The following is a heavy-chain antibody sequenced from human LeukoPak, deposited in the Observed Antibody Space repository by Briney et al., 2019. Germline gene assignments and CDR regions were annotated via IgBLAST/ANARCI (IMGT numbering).Heavy chain of an antibody. V-gene: IGHV4-39*01. CDR3: ARQSADYYYCYVDV. Sequence: SETLSLTCTVSGGSINTANYYWGWLRQPPGKGLEWIGSIYYSETTYDNPSLKSRVTISIETSKNQFSLRLSSVTASDTAVYYCARQSADYYYCYVDVWGEGTTVAVS. CDR1: GGSINTANYY. D-gene: IGHD3-3*01. J-gene: IGHJ6*03. CDR2: IYYSETT.